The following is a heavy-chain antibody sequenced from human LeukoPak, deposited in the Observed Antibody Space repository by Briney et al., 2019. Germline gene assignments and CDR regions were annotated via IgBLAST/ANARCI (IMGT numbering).Heavy chain of an antibody. CDR1: GGSISSYY. D-gene: IGHD6-13*01. CDR2: INHSGST. V-gene: IGHV4-34*01. J-gene: IGHJ4*02. Sequence: SETLSLTCTVSGGSISSYYWSWIRQPPGKGLEWIGEINHSGSTNYNPSLKSRVTISVDTSKNQFSLKLSSVTAADTAVYYCARRSSSSSWLLFDYWGQGTLVTVSS. CDR3: ARRSSSSSWLLFDY.